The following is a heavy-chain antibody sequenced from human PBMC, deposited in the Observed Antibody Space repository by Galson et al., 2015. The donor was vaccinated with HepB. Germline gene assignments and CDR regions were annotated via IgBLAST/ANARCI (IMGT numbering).Heavy chain of an antibody. CDR1: GGSISSSNW. CDR3: ARATPATVTTGDGWFHTKQDSYFDY. CDR2: IYHSGST. Sequence: ETLSLTCAVSGGSISSSNWWSWVRQPPGKGLEWIGEIYHSGSTNYNPSLKSRVTISVDKSKNQFSLKLSSVTAADTAVYYCARATPATVTTGDGWFHTKQDSYFDYWGQGTLVTVSS. D-gene: IGHD4-17*01. V-gene: IGHV4-4*02. J-gene: IGHJ4*02.